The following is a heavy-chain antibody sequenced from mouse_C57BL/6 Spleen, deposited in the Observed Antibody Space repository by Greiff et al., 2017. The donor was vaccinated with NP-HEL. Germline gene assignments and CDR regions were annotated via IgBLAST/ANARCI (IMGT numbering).Heavy chain of an antibody. J-gene: IGHJ3*01. CDR1: GYTFTSYW. Sequence: QVQLQQSGAELVRPGSSVKLSCKASGYTFTSYWMHWVKQRPIQGLEWIGNIDPSDSETRYNQKFKDKATLTVDKSSSTAYMQLSSLTSEDSAVYYCARWEGQGFAYWGQGTLVTVSA. CDR2: IDPSDSET. V-gene: IGHV1-52*01. D-gene: IGHD3-3*01. CDR3: ARWEGQGFAY.